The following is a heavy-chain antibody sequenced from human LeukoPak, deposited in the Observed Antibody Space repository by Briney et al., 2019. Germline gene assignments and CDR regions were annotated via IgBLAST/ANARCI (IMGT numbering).Heavy chain of an antibody. Sequence: GRSLRLSCAASGFTFSNYAIHWVRQAPGKGLEWVAVIWDNGSNQYYAESVRGRFTISRDNSKNTLYLQMSSLRAEDTAVYYCARGSYQSRSGGDCEYWRQGPVVRVS. J-gene: IGHJ1*01. V-gene: IGHV3-33*01. D-gene: IGHD3-10*01. CDR3: ARGSYQSRSGGDCEY. CDR2: IWDNGSNQ. CDR1: GFTFSNYA.